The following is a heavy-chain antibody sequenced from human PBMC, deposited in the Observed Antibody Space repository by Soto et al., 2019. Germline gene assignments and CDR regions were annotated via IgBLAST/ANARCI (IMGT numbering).Heavy chain of an antibody. CDR2: IYYSGST. V-gene: IGHV4-59*08. Sequence: SETLSLTCTVSGGSISSYYWSWIRQPPEKGLEWIGYIYYSGSTNYNPSLKSRVTISVDTSKNQFSLKLSSVTAADTAVYYCARQSPVVVAEPVGNWFDPWGQGTLVTVSS. CDR3: ARQSPVVVAEPVGNWFDP. J-gene: IGHJ5*02. D-gene: IGHD2-15*01. CDR1: GGSISSYY.